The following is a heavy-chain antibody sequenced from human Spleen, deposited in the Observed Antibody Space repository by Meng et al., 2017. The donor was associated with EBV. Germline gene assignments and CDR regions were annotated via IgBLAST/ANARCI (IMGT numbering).Heavy chain of an antibody. CDR3: ASESGRGFTPDY. CDR1: AGTIRRDA. CDR2: LIHMSDAP. Sequence: GQLLQLGHELNKPGSSVTVSGMAAAGTIRRDAVSWVRQAPGQGLEWMGWLIHMSDAPHYSQKFQEIIRIPADESTSTHYMDLSGLRSEDTAVYYCASESGRGFTPDYWGQGTLVTVSS. J-gene: IGHJ4*02. V-gene: IGHV1-69*01. D-gene: IGHD3-10*01.